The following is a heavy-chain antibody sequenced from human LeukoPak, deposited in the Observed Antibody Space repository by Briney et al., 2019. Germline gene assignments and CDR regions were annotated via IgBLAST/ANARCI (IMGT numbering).Heavy chain of an antibody. D-gene: IGHD1-14*01. J-gene: IGHJ4*02. Sequence: GGSLRLSCAASGFTFSTYSMNWVRQAPGKGLEWVSYIGSGSSTLYYADSVEGRFTISRDNAKNSLYLQMKSLRAEDTAVYYCATDRTRDGDYWGQGTLVTVSS. CDR1: GFTFSTYS. CDR2: IGSGSSTL. CDR3: ATDRTRDGDY. V-gene: IGHV3-48*04.